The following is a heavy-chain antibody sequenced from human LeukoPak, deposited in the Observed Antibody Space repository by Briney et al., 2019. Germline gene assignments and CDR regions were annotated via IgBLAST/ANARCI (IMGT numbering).Heavy chain of an antibody. D-gene: IGHD1-26*01. V-gene: IGHV4-34*01. J-gene: IGHJ6*03. CDR3: ARGRINSGSYWTNYYYYYMDV. CDR1: GGSISSYY. CDR2: INHSAST. Sequence: PSETLSLTCTVAGGSISSYYCSWIRQPPGKGLEWIGEINHSASTNYNPSLKSRVTISVDTSKNQFSLKLNSVTAADTAVYYCARGRINSGSYWTNYYYYYMDVWGKGTTVTVSS.